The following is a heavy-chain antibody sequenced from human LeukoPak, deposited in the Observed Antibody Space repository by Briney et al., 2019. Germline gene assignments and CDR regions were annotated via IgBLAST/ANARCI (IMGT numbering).Heavy chain of an antibody. CDR3: ARGPSYY. J-gene: IGHJ4*02. CDR1: GFTFSTYW. V-gene: IGHV3-7*01. CDR2: INPDGTTE. Sequence: GGSLRLSCAASGFTFSTYWMSWVRQAPGKGLEWVASINPDGTTEHCVDSVKGRFTISRDNAKNSLYLQMNSLRAEDTAVYYCARGPSYYWGQGTLVTVSS.